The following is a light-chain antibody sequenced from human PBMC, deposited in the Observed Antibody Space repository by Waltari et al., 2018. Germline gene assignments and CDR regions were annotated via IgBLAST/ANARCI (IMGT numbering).Light chain of an antibody. V-gene: IGKV3-20*01. CDR1: PSVGTS. Sequence: VLTQSPGTLSLSPGGRAPLPCRASPSVGTSLALYQQKPGQAPRLLIYGASRRATGIPDRFSGSGSGTDFSLTISRLEPEDFAVYYCQHYVRLPATFGQGTKVEI. J-gene: IGKJ1*01. CDR2: GAS. CDR3: QHYVRLPAT.